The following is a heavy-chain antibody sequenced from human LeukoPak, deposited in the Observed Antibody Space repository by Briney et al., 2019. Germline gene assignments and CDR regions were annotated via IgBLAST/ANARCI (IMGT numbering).Heavy chain of an antibody. CDR2: IKQDGSEK. Sequence: PGGSLRLSCAASGFTFSSYWMSWVRQAPGKGLEWVANIKQDGSEKYYVDSVKGRFTISRDNAKNSLYLQMNSLRAEDTAVYYCASLTYYDFWSGYYSTGKFDYWGQGTLVTVSS. J-gene: IGHJ4*02. V-gene: IGHV3-7*01. CDR3: ASLTYYDFWSGYYSTGKFDY. CDR1: GFTFSSYW. D-gene: IGHD3-3*01.